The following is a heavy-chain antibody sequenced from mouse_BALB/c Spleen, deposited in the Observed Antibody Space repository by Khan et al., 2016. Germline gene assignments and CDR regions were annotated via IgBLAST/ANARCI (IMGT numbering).Heavy chain of an antibody. CDR3: TRVYYGYAMDY. V-gene: IGHV1-7*01. D-gene: IGHD1-1*01. Sequence: VQLQESGAELAKPGASVKMSCKASGYTFTSHWMHWIKQRPGQGLEWIGYINPSSGYTDYSQKFKDKATLTADKSSSTAYMQLSSLTSEDSAIYYCTRVYYGYAMDYWGQGTSVTVSS. CDR2: INPSSGYT. J-gene: IGHJ4*01. CDR1: GYTFTSHW.